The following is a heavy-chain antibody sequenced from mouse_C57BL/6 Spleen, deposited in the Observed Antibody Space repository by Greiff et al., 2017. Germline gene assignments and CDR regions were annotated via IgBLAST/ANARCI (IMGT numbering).Heavy chain of an antibody. CDR3: ARSLTGMYYFDY. CDR1: GYAFTNYL. CDR2: INPGSGGT. J-gene: IGHJ2*01. Sequence: QVQLQQSGAELVRPGTSVKVSCKASGYAFTNYLIEWVKQRPGQGLEWIGVINPGSGGTNYNEKFKGKATLTADKSSSAAYMQLSSLTSEDSAVYFCARSLTGMYYFDYWGQGTTLTVSS. D-gene: IGHD4-1*01. V-gene: IGHV1-54*01.